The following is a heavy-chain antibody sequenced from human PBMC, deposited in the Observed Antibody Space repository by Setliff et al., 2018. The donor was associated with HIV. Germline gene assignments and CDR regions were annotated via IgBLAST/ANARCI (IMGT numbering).Heavy chain of an antibody. CDR1: GYTFTSYY. D-gene: IGHD6-13*01. CDR3: ATSSVAMTAGGDLDY. Sequence: ASVKVSCKASGYTFTSYYMHWVRQAPGKGLEWMGGFDPEDGETIYAQKFQGRVTMTRDTTTSTVYMQLSSLRSEDTAVYYCATSSVAMTAGGDLDYWGQGTLVTVSS. CDR2: FDPEDGET. J-gene: IGHJ4*02. V-gene: IGHV1-46*01.